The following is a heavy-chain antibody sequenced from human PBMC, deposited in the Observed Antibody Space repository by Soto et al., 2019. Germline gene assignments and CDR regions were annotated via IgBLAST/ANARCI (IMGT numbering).Heavy chain of an antibody. Sequence: GGSLRLSCAASGFTFSSYGMHWVRQAPGKGLEWVAVISYDGSNKYYADSVKGRFTISRDNSKNTLYLQMKSLRAEDTAVYYCTRKISSSGWYYFDYWGQGNLVTVSS. V-gene: IGHV3-30*03. J-gene: IGHJ4*02. CDR2: ISYDGSNK. CDR3: TRKISSSGWYYFDY. D-gene: IGHD6-19*01. CDR1: GFTFSSYG.